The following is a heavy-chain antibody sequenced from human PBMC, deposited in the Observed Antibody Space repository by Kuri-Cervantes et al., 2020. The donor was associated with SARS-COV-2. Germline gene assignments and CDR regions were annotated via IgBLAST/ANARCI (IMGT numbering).Heavy chain of an antibody. J-gene: IGHJ6*02. V-gene: IGHV3-30*18. Sequence: GGSLRLSCAASGFTFSSYGMYWVRQAPGKGLEWVAFISNDGSNKYYADSVKGRFTISRDNSKNTLHLQVNSLRAEDTAVYYCAKGAQLWYAYYYYGMDVWGQGTTVTVSS. CDR1: GFTFSSYG. CDR2: ISNDGSNK. CDR3: AKGAQLWYAYYYYGMDV. D-gene: IGHD5-18*01.